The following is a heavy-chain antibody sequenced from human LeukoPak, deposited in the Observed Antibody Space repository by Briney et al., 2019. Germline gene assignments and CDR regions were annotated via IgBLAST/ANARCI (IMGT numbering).Heavy chain of an antibody. V-gene: IGHV4-59*01. D-gene: IGHD4/OR15-4a*01. J-gene: IGHJ3*02. CDR1: GGSIRSYC. CDR2: IYYSGST. Sequence: SETLSLTCTVSGGSIRSYCWSWIRQPPGKGLEWIGYIYYSGSTNYNPSLKSRATISVDTSKNQFSLKLSSVTAADTAVYYCARGRGETMAWYDVFDIWGQGTMVTVSS. CDR3: ARGRGETMAWYDVFDI.